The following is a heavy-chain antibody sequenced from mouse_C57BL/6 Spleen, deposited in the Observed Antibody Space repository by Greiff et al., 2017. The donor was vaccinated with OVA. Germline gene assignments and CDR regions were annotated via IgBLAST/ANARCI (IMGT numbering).Heavy chain of an antibody. V-gene: IGHV1-69*01. CDR3: AKTPSYYDYLYYAMDY. CDR2: IDPSDSYT. J-gene: IGHJ4*01. CDR1: GYTFTSYW. D-gene: IGHD2-4*01. Sequence: QVQLQQPGAELVMPGASVKLSCKASGYTFTSYWMHWVKQRPGQGLEWIGEIDPSDSYTNYNQKFKGKSTLTVDNSSSTAYMQPRSLTSEDSAVYYCAKTPSYYDYLYYAMDYWGQGTSVTVSS.